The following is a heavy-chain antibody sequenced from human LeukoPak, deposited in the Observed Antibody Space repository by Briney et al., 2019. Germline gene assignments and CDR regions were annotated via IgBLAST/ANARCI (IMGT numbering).Heavy chain of an antibody. J-gene: IGHJ4*02. D-gene: IGHD3-10*01. CDR3: AKDDAWLRFGE. V-gene: IGHV3-30*04. CDR1: GFTFSSCV. Sequence: PGGSLRLSCAASGFTFSSCVMHWVRQAPGKGLEWVAIISYDGSNEYYADSVKGRFTISRDNSKNTLYLEVISLTAEDTAVYYCAKDDAWLRFGEWSQGTLVTVSS. CDR2: ISYDGSNE.